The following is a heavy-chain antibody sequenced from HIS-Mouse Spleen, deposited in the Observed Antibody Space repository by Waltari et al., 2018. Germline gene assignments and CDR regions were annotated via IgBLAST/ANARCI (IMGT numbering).Heavy chain of an antibody. J-gene: IGHJ4*02. CDR3: AKTEDCSGGSCYTLNY. CDR2: ISYDGSNK. D-gene: IGHD2-15*01. Sequence: QVQLVESGGGVVQPGRSLRLSCAASGFTFSSYGMHWVRQAPGKGLEWVAVISYDGSNKYYADSVKGRFTISRDNSKNTLYLQMNSLRAEDTAVYYCAKTEDCSGGSCYTLNYWGQGTLVTVSS. V-gene: IGHV3-30*18. CDR1: GFTFSSYG.